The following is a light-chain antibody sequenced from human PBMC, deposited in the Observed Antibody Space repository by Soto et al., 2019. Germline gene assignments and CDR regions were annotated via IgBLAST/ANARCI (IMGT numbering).Light chain of an antibody. CDR2: EVT. J-gene: IGLJ1*01. CDR1: SSDVGGYDY. Sequence: SALTQPASVSGSPGQSIAISCTGTSSDVGGYDYVSWYQQHPDKAPKLIIFEVTQRPSGVSDRFSGSKSGNTASLTISGLQPEDVADYYCSSNTSDTTRVFRSGTNVTVL. V-gene: IGLV2-14*01. CDR3: SSNTSDTTRV.